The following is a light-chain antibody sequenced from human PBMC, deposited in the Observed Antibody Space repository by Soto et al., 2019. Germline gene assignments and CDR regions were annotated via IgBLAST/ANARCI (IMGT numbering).Light chain of an antibody. Sequence: EIVMTQTPLSSPVTLGQSASISCRSSQSLEHGDGNTYLSWLHQRPGQPPRLLINKISNRSSGDPDRFSGSGAGTDFTLKIRRVEAEDVGVYYCMQATQFPGTFGQGTKLEIK. CDR1: QSLEHGDGNTY. J-gene: IGKJ2*01. CDR3: MQATQFPGT. V-gene: IGKV2-24*01. CDR2: KIS.